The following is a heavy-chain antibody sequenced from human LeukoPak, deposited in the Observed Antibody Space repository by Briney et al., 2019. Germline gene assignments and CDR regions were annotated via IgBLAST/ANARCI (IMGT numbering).Heavy chain of an antibody. V-gene: IGHV1-2*02. CDR2: INPNSGGT. Sequence: GASVKVSCKASGYSFTAYYMHWVRQAPGQGLEWMGWINPNSGGTNYAQKFQDRVTMTRDTSITTAYMEMSRLRSDDTALYYCARSPHILTGENFDYWGQGTLVTVSS. D-gene: IGHD3-9*01. J-gene: IGHJ4*02. CDR3: ARSPHILTGENFDY. CDR1: GYSFTAYY.